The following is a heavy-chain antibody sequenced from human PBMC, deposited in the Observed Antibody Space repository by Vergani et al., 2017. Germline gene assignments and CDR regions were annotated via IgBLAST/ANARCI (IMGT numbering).Heavy chain of an antibody. J-gene: IGHJ5*02. Sequence: QVQLQQWGPGLVKPSETLSLTCTVSGGSISSYYWSWIRQPAGKGLEWIGRIYTSGSTNYNPSLKSRVTMSVDTSKNQFSLKLSSVTAADTAVYYCARVSDCSGGSCYSSVGWFDPWGQGTLVTVSS. CDR3: ARVSDCSGGSCYSSVGWFDP. D-gene: IGHD2-15*01. V-gene: IGHV4-4*07. CDR2: IYTSGST. CDR1: GGSISSYY.